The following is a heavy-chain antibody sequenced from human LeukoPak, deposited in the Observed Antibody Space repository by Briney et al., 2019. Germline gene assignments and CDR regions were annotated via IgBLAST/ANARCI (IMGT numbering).Heavy chain of an antibody. Sequence: PGRSLRLSCAASGLTFSSYGMHRVRQAPGKGLEWVAVIWYDGSNKYYADFVKGRFTISRDNSKNTLYLQMNSLRAEDTAVYYCARGNYGDYPGAFDIWGQGTMVTVSS. V-gene: IGHV3-33*01. CDR1: GLTFSSYG. CDR2: IWYDGSNK. D-gene: IGHD4-17*01. CDR3: ARGNYGDYPGAFDI. J-gene: IGHJ3*02.